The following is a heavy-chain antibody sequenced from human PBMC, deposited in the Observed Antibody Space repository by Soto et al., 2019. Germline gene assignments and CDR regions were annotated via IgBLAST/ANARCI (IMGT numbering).Heavy chain of an antibody. D-gene: IGHD3-9*01. CDR1: GFTFSSYA. V-gene: IGHV3-30-3*01. CDR3: ARDGPLGDILTGYYMAYYFDY. CDR2: ISYDGSNK. Sequence: GGSLRLSCAASGFTFSSYAMHWVRQAPGKGLEWVAVISYDGSNKYYADSVKGRFTISRDNSKNTLYLQMNSLRAEDTAVYYCARDGPLGDILTGYYMAYYFDYWGQGTLVTVSS. J-gene: IGHJ4*02.